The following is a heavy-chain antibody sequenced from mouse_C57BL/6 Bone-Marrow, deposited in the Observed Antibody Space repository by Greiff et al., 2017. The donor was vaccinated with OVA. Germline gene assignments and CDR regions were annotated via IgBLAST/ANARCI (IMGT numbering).Heavy chain of an antibody. Sequence: QVQLQQPGAELVRPGSSVKLSCKASGYTFTSYWLDWVKQRPGQGLEWIGNIYPSDSETHYNQKFKDKATLTVDKSSSTAYMQLSSLTSEDSAVYYCVTGLLPFAYWGQGTLVTVSA. J-gene: IGHJ3*01. D-gene: IGHD1-1*01. V-gene: IGHV1-61*01. CDR3: VTGLLPFAY. CDR2: IYPSDSET. CDR1: GYTFTSYW.